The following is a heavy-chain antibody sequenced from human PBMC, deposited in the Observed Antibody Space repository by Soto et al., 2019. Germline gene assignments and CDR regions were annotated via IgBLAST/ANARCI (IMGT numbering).Heavy chain of an antibody. CDR2: ISAYNGNT. Sequence: QVQLVQSGAEVKKPGASVKVSCKASGYTFTSYGISWVRQAPGQGLEWMGWISAYNGNTNYAQKLQGRFTMTTDTSTSTAYMELRSLRSDDTAVYYCARAYSSGWVRLYYGMDVWGQGTTVTVSS. CDR1: GYTFTSYG. D-gene: IGHD6-19*01. V-gene: IGHV1-18*01. CDR3: ARAYSSGWVRLYYGMDV. J-gene: IGHJ6*02.